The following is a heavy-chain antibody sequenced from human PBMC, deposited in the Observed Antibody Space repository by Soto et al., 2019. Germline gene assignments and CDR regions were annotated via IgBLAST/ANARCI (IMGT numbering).Heavy chain of an antibody. CDR3: ARTSSGLVVAATMYYYYGMDV. J-gene: IGHJ6*02. V-gene: IGHV3-21*01. CDR1: GFTFSSYS. Sequence: EVQLVESGGGLVKPGGSLRLSCAASGFTFSSYSMNWVRQAPGKGLEWVSSISSSSSYIYYADSVKGRFTISRDNAKNSLYLQMNSLRAEDTAVYYCARTSSGLVVAATMYYYYGMDVWGQGTTVTVSS. CDR2: ISSSSSYI. D-gene: IGHD2-15*01.